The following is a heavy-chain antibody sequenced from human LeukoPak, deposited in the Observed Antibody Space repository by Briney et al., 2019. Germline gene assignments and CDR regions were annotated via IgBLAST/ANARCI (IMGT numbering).Heavy chain of an antibody. J-gene: IGHJ4*02. D-gene: IGHD5-12*01. V-gene: IGHV3-23*01. CDR1: GFTFSHYA. CDR3: AKPIGYGGYDAFDY. Sequence: GGSLRLSCVASGFTFSHYAMSWVRQAPGKGLEWVSPISGNGAITNYADSVKGRFTISRDNSKNTLYLQMNSLRAEVTAVYYCAKPIGYGGYDAFDYWGQGSRSPSPQ. CDR2: ISGNGAIT.